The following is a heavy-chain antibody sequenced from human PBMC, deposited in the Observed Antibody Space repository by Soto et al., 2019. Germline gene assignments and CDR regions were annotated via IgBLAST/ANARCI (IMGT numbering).Heavy chain of an antibody. Sequence: QVQLVQSGAEVKKPGSSVKVSCKASGGTFSSYTISWVRQAPGQGLEWMGRIIPILGIANYAQKFQGRVTITAGKSTSTAYMELSSLRSEDTAVYYCVLGYSYGYGWFDPWGQGTLVTVSS. D-gene: IGHD5-18*01. J-gene: IGHJ5*02. CDR1: GGTFSSYT. V-gene: IGHV1-69*02. CDR2: IIPILGIA. CDR3: VLGYSYGYGWFDP.